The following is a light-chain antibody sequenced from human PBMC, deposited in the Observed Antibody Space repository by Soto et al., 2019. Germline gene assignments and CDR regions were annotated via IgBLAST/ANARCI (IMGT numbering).Light chain of an antibody. J-gene: IGKJ1*01. Sequence: AIRMTQSPSSFSASTGERVTITCRASQGIGNNLAWYQRKPGRAPKLLISGASTLQIGVPSRFSGSGSGTEFTITINYLQSEDFAIYYCQHYYSHPPTFGQGTNVEIK. CDR2: GAS. CDR1: QGIGNN. CDR3: QHYYSHPPT. V-gene: IGKV1-8*01.